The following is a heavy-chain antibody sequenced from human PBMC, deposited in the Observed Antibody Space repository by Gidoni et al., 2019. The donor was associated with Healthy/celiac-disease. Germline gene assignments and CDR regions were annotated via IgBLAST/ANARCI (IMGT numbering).Heavy chain of an antibody. CDR3: AKDHGGWYFNWFDP. CDR1: GFTFSSYA. Sequence: EVQLLESGGGLVQLGGSLRLSCAASGFTFSSYAMSWVRQVPGKGLELVSAISGSGGSTDYADSVKGRFTIYRDNSKNTLYLQMNSLRAEDTAVYYCAKDHGGWYFNWFDPWGQGTLVTVSS. CDR2: ISGSGGST. D-gene: IGHD6-19*01. J-gene: IGHJ5*02. V-gene: IGHV3-23*01.